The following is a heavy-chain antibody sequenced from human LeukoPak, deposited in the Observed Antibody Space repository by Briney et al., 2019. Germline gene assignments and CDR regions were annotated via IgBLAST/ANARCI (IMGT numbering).Heavy chain of an antibody. J-gene: IGHJ4*02. Sequence: SETLSLTCTVSGGSISSYYWSWIRQPPGKGMEWIGYIYSSGSTNYNPSLKSRVSTSVDTSKNQVSLKLRSVTVADTAVYYCARHRHTDFITWGQGTLVTVPS. D-gene: IGHD3-10*01. CDR1: GGSISSYY. CDR2: IYSSGST. V-gene: IGHV4-59*08. CDR3: ARHRHTDFIT.